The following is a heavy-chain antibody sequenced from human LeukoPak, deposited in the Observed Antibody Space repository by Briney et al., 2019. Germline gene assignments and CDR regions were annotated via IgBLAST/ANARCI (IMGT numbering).Heavy chain of an antibody. V-gene: IGHV4-31*03. D-gene: IGHD4-11*01. CDR2: IYYSGST. CDR1: GSSISSGGYY. CDR3: TRVAGNTVIPYYYYYYMDV. Sequence: SQTLSLTCTVSGSSISSGGYYWSWIRQHPGKGLEWIGYIYYSGSTYYNPSLKSRVTISVDTSKNQFSLKLSSVTAADTAVYYCTRVAGNTVIPYYYYYYMDVWGKGTTVTVSS. J-gene: IGHJ6*03.